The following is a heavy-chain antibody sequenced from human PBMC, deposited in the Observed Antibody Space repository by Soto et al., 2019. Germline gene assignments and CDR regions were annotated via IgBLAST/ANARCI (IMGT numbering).Heavy chain of an antibody. Sequence: ASMRGACRASGYTFTSYGITWVRQAPGQGLEWMGWISAYNGNTNYAQKLQGRVTMTTDTSTSTAYMELRSLRSDDTAVYYCARDTERWLLSHDYWGQATLVTVSS. CDR1: GYTFTSYG. CDR3: ARDTERWLLSHDY. V-gene: IGHV1-18*01. CDR2: ISAYNGNT. D-gene: IGHD2-15*01. J-gene: IGHJ4*02.